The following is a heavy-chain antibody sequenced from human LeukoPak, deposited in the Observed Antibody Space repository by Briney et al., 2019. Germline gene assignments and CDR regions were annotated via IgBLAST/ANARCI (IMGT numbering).Heavy chain of an antibody. V-gene: IGHV4-34*01. CDR2: INHSGST. CDR1: GVSFSGYY. D-gene: IGHD3-10*01. Sequence: PSETLSLTCAVYGVSFSGYYWSWIRQPPGKGLEWIGEINHSGSTNYNPSLKSRVTISVDTSKNQFSLKLSSVTAADTAVYYCARGTRGPTLKYFQHGGQGTLVTVSS. CDR3: ARGTRGPTLKYFQH. J-gene: IGHJ1*01.